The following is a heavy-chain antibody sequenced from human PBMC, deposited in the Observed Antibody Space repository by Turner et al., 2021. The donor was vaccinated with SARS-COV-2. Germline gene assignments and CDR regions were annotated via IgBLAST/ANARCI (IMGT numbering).Heavy chain of an antibody. CDR1: GFTFSSYW. V-gene: IGHV3-74*01. J-gene: IGHJ4*02. Sequence: EVQLVESGGGLVQPGGSLRLSCAASGFTFSSYWMHWVRQAPGKGLVWVSRINSDGSSTSYADSVKGRFTISRDNAKNTLYLRMNSLRAEDTAVYYCVREIIVVVPAADYWGQGTLVTVSS. CDR3: VREIIVVVPAADY. CDR2: INSDGSST. D-gene: IGHD2-2*01.